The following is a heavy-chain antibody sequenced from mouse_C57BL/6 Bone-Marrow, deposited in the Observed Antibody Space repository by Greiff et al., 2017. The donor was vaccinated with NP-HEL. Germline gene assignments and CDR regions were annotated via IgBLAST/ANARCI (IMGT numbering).Heavy chain of an antibody. CDR3: ARDGYYWFAY. Sequence: QVQLQQPGAELVRPGSSVKLSCKASGYTFPSYWMDWVKPRPGQGLEWIGNIYPSDSETHYNQKFKDKATLTVDKSSSTAYMQLSSLTSEDSAVYYCARDGYYWFAYWGQGTRVTVSA. V-gene: IGHV1-61*01. CDR2: IYPSDSET. CDR1: GYTFPSYW. J-gene: IGHJ3*01. D-gene: IGHD2-3*01.